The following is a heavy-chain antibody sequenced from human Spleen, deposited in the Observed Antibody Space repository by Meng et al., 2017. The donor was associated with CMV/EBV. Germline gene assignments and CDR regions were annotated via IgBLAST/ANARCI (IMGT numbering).Heavy chain of an antibody. Sequence: GESLKISCAASGFSVSNNYMNWVCQAPGKGLEWVANIKQDGSEEYYVDSVKGRLTISRDNAKNSLYLQMNSLRAEDTAVYYCARADDFWSGYLDYWGQGTLVTVSS. D-gene: IGHD3-3*01. CDR1: GFSVSNNY. J-gene: IGHJ4*02. V-gene: IGHV3-7*01. CDR3: ARADDFWSGYLDY. CDR2: IKQDGSEE.